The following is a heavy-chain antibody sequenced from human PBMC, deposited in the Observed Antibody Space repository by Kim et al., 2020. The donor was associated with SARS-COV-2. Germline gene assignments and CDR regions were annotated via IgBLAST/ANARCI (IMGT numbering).Heavy chain of an antibody. CDR3: ARGVDRGVDY. CDR1: GYSFNTKT. V-gene: IGHV1-8*02. Sequence: ASVKVSCKASGYSFNTKTINWVRQATGQGLEWMGWISPDSGDSGCIEKFQGRVTMTRDTSIRTVYMEVSSLRFEDTAVYYCARGVDRGVDYWGQGTRVTV. CDR2: ISPDSGDS. D-gene: IGHD5-12*01. J-gene: IGHJ4*02.